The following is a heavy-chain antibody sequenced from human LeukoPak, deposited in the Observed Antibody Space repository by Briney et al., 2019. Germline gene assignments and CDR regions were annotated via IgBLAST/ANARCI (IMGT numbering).Heavy chain of an antibody. V-gene: IGHV4-59*01. CDR3: ARSEIYDYGDYGAFDI. Sequence: SETLSLTCTVSGGSISSYYWSWIRQPPGKGLEWIGYIYYSGSTNYNPSLKSRVTISVDTSKNQFSLKLSSVTAADTAVYYCARSEIYDYGDYGAFDIWGQGTMVTVSS. CDR2: IYYSGST. D-gene: IGHD4-17*01. CDR1: GGSISSYY. J-gene: IGHJ3*02.